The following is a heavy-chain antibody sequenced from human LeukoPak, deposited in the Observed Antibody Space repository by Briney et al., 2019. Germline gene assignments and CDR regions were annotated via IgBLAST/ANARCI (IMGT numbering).Heavy chain of an antibody. Sequence: GRSLRLSCAVSGLTLSNYGMTWVRQDPGNGLEWFAGISDTGGRTNYTDTVKGRFTISRDNPKKTLYLQMHSLRAEDTAVYFCAKRGGVIRVILVGFHKEAYYFDSWGQGALVTVSS. CDR2: ISDTGGRT. CDR1: GLTLSNYG. J-gene: IGHJ4*02. CDR3: AKRGGVIRVILVGFHKEAYYFDS. D-gene: IGHD2-8*02. V-gene: IGHV3-23*01.